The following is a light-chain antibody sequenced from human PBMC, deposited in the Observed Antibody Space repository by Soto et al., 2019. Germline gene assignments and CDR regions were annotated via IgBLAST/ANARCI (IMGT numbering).Light chain of an antibody. CDR3: QQRSDWPIT. CDR1: QSVNRY. CDR2: DVY. J-gene: IGKJ5*01. V-gene: IGKV3-11*01. Sequence: EIVLTQFPATLSLSPGERATLSCRASQSVNRYLAWYQQKPGQAPRLLIYDVYTRATGIQARFSGSGSGTDFTLTITSLEPEDFAVYSCQQRSDWPITFGQGTRLEIK.